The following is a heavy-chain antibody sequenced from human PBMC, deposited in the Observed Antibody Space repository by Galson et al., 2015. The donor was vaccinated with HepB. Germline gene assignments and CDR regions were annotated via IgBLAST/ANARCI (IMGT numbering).Heavy chain of an antibody. V-gene: IGHV1-69*02. CDR2: IIPILGIA. CDR1: GGTFSSYT. D-gene: IGHD2-2*01. CDR3: ARVVPAAAYFDY. J-gene: IGHJ4*02. Sequence: SVKVSCKASGGTFSSYTISWVRQAPGQGLEWMGRIIPILGIANYAQKFQGRVTITADKSTSTAYMELSSLRSEDTAMYYCARVVPAAAYFDYWGQGTLVTVSS.